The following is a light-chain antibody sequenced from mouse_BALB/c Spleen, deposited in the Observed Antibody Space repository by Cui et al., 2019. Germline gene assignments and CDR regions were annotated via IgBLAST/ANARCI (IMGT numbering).Light chain of an antibody. CDR1: ENVGTY. V-gene: IGKV6-20*01. CDR2: GAS. CDR3: GQSYSYPLT. J-gene: IGKJ5*01. Sequence: NIVMTQSPKSMSMSVGERVTLSCKASENVGTYVSWYQQKPEQSPKLLIYGASNQYTGVPDRFTGSGSATDFTLTISSVQAEDLADYHCGQSYSYPLTFGAGTKLELK.